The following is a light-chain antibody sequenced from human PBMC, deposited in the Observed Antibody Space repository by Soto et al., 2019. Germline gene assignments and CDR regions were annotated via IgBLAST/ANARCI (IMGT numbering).Light chain of an antibody. Sequence: DIQMTQSPSSLSASVGDRVTITCRASQSSRSYLNWYQQKPVRAPNLIIHSASSFHSGVPSRFSGSASGTDFTRTIITLQTEDFATDDGQQSYSTPRTFGPGTKVDS. CDR2: SAS. V-gene: IGKV1-39*01. CDR1: QSSRSY. J-gene: IGKJ3*01. CDR3: QQSYSTPRT.